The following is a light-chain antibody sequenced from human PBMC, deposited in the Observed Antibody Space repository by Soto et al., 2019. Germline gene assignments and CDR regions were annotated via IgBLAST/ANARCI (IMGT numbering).Light chain of an antibody. CDR1: QAINNY. Sequence: DIQLTQSPSFLSASVEDRVTISCRASQAINNYLHWYQQKPGKAPKLLIYDASNLEKGAPSRFSGSGSGTDFTFDISSLQPEDVATYYCQHHHNLPHFGQGTKVEIK. CDR3: QHHHNLPH. V-gene: IGKV1-33*01. CDR2: DAS. J-gene: IGKJ1*01.